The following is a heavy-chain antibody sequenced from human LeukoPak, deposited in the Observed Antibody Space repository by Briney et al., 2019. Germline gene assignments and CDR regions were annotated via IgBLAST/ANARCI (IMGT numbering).Heavy chain of an antibody. V-gene: IGHV3-48*01. J-gene: IGHJ4*02. CDR1: GFTFSTYT. CDR3: ARLYSSSGDFDY. CDR2: ISSGSTII. D-gene: IGHD6-6*01. Sequence: GGSLRLSCVVSGFTFSTYTMNWVRQAPGKGLEWVSYISSGSTIIHFADSVKGRFTISRDNAKNSLYLQMNSLRAEDTAVYYCARLYSSSGDFDYWGQGTLVTVSS.